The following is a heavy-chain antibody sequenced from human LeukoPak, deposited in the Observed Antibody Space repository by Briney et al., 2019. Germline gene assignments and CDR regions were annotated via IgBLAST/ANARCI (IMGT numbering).Heavy chain of an antibody. J-gene: IGHJ4*02. CDR3: ARARGIDLESRGLDY. V-gene: IGHV3-48*03. CDR2: ISSSGSTI. Sequence: GGSLRLSCAASGFTFSSYEMNWVRQAPGKGLEWVSYISSSGSTIYYADSVKGRFTISRDNAKNSLYLQTNSLRAEDTAVYYCARARGIDLESRGLDYWGQGTLVTVSS. D-gene: IGHD3-10*01. CDR1: GFTFSSYE.